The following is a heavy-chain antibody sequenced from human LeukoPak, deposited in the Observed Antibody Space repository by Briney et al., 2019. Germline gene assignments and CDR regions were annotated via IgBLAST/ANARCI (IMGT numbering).Heavy chain of an antibody. CDR3: ARTMVRGVTDDY. V-gene: IGHV3-66*01. J-gene: IGHJ4*02. CDR1: GFTVSSNY. D-gene: IGHD3-10*01. Sequence: GSLRLSCAASGFTVSSNYMSWVRQAPGKGLEWVSVIYSGGSTYYADSVKGRFTISRDNSKNTLYLQMNSLRVEDTAVYYCARTMVRGVTDDYWGQGTLVTVSS. CDR2: IYSGGST.